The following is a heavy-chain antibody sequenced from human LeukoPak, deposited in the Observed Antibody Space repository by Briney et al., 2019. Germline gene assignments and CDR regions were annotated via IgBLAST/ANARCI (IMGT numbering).Heavy chain of an antibody. V-gene: IGHV3-53*01. CDR3: ARRAGDYSHPYDY. J-gene: IGHJ4*02. CDR2: IYTTGRT. D-gene: IGHD3-22*01. CDR1: GFTVSSNS. Sequence: GGSLRLSCTVSGFTVSSNSMSWVRQAPGKGLEWVSFIYTTGRTHDSDSVKGRFTISRDSSKNTLYLQMNSLRAEDTAVYYCARRAGDYSHPYDYWGQGTLVTVSS.